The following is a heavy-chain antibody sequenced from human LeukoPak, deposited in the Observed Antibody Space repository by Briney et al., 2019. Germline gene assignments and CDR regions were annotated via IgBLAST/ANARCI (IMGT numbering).Heavy chain of an antibody. CDR2: ISSSRSGI. V-gene: IGHV3-48*03. CDR1: GFTFSSYE. Sequence: GGSLRLSCAASGFTFSSYEMNLVRQAPGKGLEWGSYISSSRSGISYADSVRGGFTISRDNAKNSLYLQMNSLRAEDTAVYYCATTQIRSSYGYSFDYWGQGALVTVSS. D-gene: IGHD5-18*01. CDR3: ATTQIRSSYGYSFDY. J-gene: IGHJ4*02.